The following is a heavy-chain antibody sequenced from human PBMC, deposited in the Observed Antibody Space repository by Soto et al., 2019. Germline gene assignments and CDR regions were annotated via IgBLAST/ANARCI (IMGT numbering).Heavy chain of an antibody. D-gene: IGHD3-16*01. CDR3: AKKGVSLIYYYYIDV. V-gene: IGHV3-23*01. J-gene: IGHJ6*03. CDR1: GFTFGSYA. CDR2: ISFSGSST. Sequence: EVQLLESGGDLVQPGGSLRLSCAASGFTFGSYAMSWVRQAPGKGLEWVSIISFSGSSTYYADSVKGRFTLSRDNPKNTLYMQMSSLRAEDTALYYCAKKGVSLIYYYYIDVWGKGTTVTVSS.